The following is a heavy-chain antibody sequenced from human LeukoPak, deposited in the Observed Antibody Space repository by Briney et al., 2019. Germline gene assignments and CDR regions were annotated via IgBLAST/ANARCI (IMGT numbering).Heavy chain of an antibody. J-gene: IGHJ4*02. CDR1: GGSFSGYY. D-gene: IGHD1-26*01. Sequence: SETLSLTCAVYGGSFSGYYWSWIRQPPGKGLEWIGEINHSGSTNYNPSLKSRVTISVDTSKNQFSLKLSSVTAADTAVYYCAGMPHSPVTYSGSRRFDYWGQGTLVTVSS. V-gene: IGHV4-34*01. CDR3: AGMPHSPVTYSGSRRFDY. CDR2: INHSGST.